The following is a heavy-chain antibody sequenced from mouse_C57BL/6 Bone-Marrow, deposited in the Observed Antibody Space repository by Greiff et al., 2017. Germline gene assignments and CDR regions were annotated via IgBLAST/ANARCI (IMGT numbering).Heavy chain of an antibody. CDR1: GYPFTSYT. Sequence: QVQLQQSGAELARPGASVKMSCQASGYPFTSYTMHWVKQRPGQGLEWIGYINPSGGYTKYNQKFKDKATLTADKSSRPAYMPLSSLTSEDSSVYCSANAYLLWYFDVWGTATTGTVSS. CDR2: INPSGGYT. CDR3: ANAYLLWYFDV. V-gene: IGHV1-4*01. D-gene: IGHD6-5*01. J-gene: IGHJ1*03.